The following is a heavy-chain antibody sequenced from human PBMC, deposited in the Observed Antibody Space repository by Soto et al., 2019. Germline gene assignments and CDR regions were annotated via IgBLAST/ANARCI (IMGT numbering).Heavy chain of an antibody. CDR1: GFSVSSNS. Sequence: ESGGGWIQPGESLRLSCAASGFSVSSNSMNWVRQAPGKGLEWVSVIHSDVTTYFADSVKGRFIISSDNSKNMLYLQMNSLRAEDTAIYYCARELSGSWYNWFDPWGQGTLVTVSS. D-gene: IGHD6-13*01. CDR3: ARELSGSWYNWFDP. V-gene: IGHV3-53*01. CDR2: IHSDVTT. J-gene: IGHJ5*02.